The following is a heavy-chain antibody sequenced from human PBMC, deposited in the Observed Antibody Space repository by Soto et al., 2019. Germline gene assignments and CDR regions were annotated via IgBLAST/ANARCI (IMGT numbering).Heavy chain of an antibody. CDR2: INPNSGGT. CDR3: ARDVWVTTTYYYYGMDV. Sequence: ASVNVSCKASGYTFTGDYMHWVRQAPGQGLEWMGWINPNSGGTNYAQKFQGRVTMTRDTSISTAYMELSRLRSDDTAVYYCARDVWVTTTYYYYGMDVWGQGTTVTVSS. J-gene: IGHJ6*02. D-gene: IGHD4-17*01. V-gene: IGHV1-2*02. CDR1: GYTFTGDY.